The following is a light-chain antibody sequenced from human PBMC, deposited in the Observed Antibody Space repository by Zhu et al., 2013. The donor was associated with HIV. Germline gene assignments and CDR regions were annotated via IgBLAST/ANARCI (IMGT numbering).Light chain of an antibody. Sequence: QSVLTQPPSASAAPGQKVTISCSGSSTNIGNNYVSWYQQFPGTAPKVLIYDNNKRPSGIPDRFSGSRSGTSATLGITGLQTGDEADYYCAAWDGSPSAGAVVFGGGTKLTV. CDR3: AAWDGSPSAGAVV. J-gene: IGLJ3*02. CDR2: DNN. CDR1: STNIGNNY. V-gene: IGLV1-51*01.